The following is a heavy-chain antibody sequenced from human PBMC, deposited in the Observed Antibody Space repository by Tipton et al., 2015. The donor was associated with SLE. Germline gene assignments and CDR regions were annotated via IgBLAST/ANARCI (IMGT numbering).Heavy chain of an antibody. D-gene: IGHD3-10*01. J-gene: IGHJ4*02. CDR1: GGSFSGYY. CDR3: ARGGKGSGSWSYFDY. V-gene: IGHV4-34*01. CDR2: INHSGST. Sequence: LRLSCAVYGGSFSGYYWSWIRQPPGKGLEWIGEINHSGSTNYNPSLKSRVTISADTSKNQFSLKLSSVTAADTAVYYCARGGKGSGSWSYFDYWGQGTLVTVSS.